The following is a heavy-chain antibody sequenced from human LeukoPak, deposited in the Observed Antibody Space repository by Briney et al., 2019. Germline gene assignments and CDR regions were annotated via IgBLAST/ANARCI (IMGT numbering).Heavy chain of an antibody. J-gene: IGHJ4*02. D-gene: IGHD3-22*01. V-gene: IGHV1-69*04. Sequence: SVKVSCKASGGTSNSHAISWVRQAPGQGLGWVGRIIPNLGTTNRAQNFQDRVTLTADKSTNTAYMELTSLTSDDTAVYYCATTNDGGGYQWGDFFDFWGQGTLVTVSS. CDR1: GGTSNSHA. CDR2: IIPNLGTT. CDR3: ATTNDGGGYQWGDFFDF.